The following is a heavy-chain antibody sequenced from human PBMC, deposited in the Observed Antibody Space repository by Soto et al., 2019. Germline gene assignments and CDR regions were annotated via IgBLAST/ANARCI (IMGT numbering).Heavy chain of an antibody. V-gene: IGHV1-69*01. Sequence: QVQLVQSGAEVKKPGSSVKVSCKASGGTFSSYAISWVRQAPGQWLEWMGGIIPIFGTANYAQKFQGRVTITADESTSTAYMELSSLRSEDTAVYYCARDGYNSFTFGSWFDPWGQGTLVTVSS. J-gene: IGHJ5*02. D-gene: IGHD3-16*01. CDR3: ARDGYNSFTFGSWFDP. CDR2: IIPIFGTA. CDR1: GGTFSSYA.